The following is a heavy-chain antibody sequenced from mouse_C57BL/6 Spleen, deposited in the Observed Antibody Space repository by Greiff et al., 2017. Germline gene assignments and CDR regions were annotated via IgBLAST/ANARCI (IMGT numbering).Heavy chain of an antibody. D-gene: IGHD1-1*01. V-gene: IGHV5-4*01. CDR1: GFTFSSYA. CDR2: ISDGGRYT. Sequence: EVQRVESGGGLVKPGGSLKLSCAASGFTFSSYAMSWVRQTPEKRLEWVATISDGGRYTYYPDNVKGRFTISRDNAKNNLYLQMSHLKSEDTAMYYCARSYYYGSSSYAMDYWGQGTSVTVSS. CDR3: ARSYYYGSSSYAMDY. J-gene: IGHJ4*01.